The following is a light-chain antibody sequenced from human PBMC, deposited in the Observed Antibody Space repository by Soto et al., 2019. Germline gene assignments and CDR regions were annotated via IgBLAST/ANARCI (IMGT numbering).Light chain of an antibody. V-gene: IGLV2-14*01. CDR2: DVS. CDR1: SRDVGGYNS. Sequence: QSALTQPVSVSGSPGLSIAISCTGTSRDVGGYNSVSWYQQQPGKVPKLMIYDVSNQPSGVSNRFSGSKSGNTASLTISGLQAEDEGDYYCSSYTTGGSYVFGTGTKLTVL. CDR3: SSYTTGGSYV. J-gene: IGLJ1*01.